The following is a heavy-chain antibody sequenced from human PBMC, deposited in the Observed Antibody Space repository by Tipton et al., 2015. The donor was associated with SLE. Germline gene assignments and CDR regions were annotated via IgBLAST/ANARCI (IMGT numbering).Heavy chain of an antibody. J-gene: IGHJ4*02. V-gene: IGHV3-74*01. CDR2: IYFDGSSA. Sequence: SLRLSCGASGFTFSDYWMHWVRQPPGKGLVWVSRIYFDGSSANYADSVKGRFTISRDNSKNTLYLQMNSLRAEDTAIYYCASALVRDCFDYWGQGTLVTVSS. CDR3: ASALVRDCFDY. D-gene: IGHD3-10*01. CDR1: GFTFSDYW.